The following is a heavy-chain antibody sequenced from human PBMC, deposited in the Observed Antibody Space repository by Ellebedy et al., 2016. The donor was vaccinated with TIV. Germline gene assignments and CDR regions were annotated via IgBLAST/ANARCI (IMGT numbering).Heavy chain of an antibody. CDR1: GFTFSSHD. CDR2: IGSAGDT. J-gene: IGHJ4*02. V-gene: IGHV3-13*01. CDR3: ARASAGLDY. D-gene: IGHD6-13*01. Sequence: PGGSLRLSCAASGFTFSSHDMHWVRQGTGKGLEWVSAIGSAGDTSYSGSVKGRFPISRENGKNSVYLQMNSLRAEDTAVYYCARASAGLDYWGQGTLVTVSS.